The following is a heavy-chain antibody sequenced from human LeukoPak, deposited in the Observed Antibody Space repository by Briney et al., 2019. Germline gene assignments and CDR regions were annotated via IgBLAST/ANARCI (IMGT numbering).Heavy chain of an antibody. CDR1: GGTFSSYA. CDR3: ARCYDLWSGYYRWLDP. D-gene: IGHD3-3*01. Sequence: SVKVSCKASGGTFSSYAISWVRQAPGQGLEWMGGIIPIFGAPNYAQKFQDRVTITADESTSTAYMELSSLRSEDTAVYYCARCYDLWSGYYRWLDPWGQGTLVTVSS. J-gene: IGHJ5*02. CDR2: IIPIFGAP. V-gene: IGHV1-69*13.